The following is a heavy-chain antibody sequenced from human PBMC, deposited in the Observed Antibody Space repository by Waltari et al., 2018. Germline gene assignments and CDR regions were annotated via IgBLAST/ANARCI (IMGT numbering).Heavy chain of an antibody. CDR1: GGSISSGSYY. Sequence: QVQLQESGPGLVKPSQTLSLTCTVSGGSISSGSYYWSWIRPPAGKGLEWIGRIYTSGSTNYNPSLKSRVTISVDTSKNQFSLKLSSVTAADTAVYYCARVPPFYDYVWGSYRTNDAFDIWGQGTMVTVSS. J-gene: IGHJ3*02. D-gene: IGHD3-16*02. CDR2: IYTSGST. CDR3: ARVPPFYDYVWGSYRTNDAFDI. V-gene: IGHV4-61*02.